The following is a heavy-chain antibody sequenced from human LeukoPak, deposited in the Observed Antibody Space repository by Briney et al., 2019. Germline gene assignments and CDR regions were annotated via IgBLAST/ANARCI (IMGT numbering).Heavy chain of an antibody. Sequence: PSETLSLTCAVYGGSFSGYYWSWIRRPPGKGLEWIGEINHSGSTNYNPSLKSRVTISVDTSKNQFSLKLSSVTAADTAVYYCARGSRNDFWSGYYYFDYWGQGTLVTVSS. CDR2: INHSGST. D-gene: IGHD3-3*01. J-gene: IGHJ4*02. CDR3: ARGSRNDFWSGYYYFDY. CDR1: GGSFSGYY. V-gene: IGHV4-34*01.